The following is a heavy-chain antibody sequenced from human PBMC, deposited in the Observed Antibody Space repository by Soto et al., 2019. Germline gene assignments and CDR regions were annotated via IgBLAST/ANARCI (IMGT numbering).Heavy chain of an antibody. CDR2: IDPSDSYT. Sequence: GESLKISCKGSGYSFTSYWISWVRQMPGKGLEWMGRIDPSDSYTNYSPSFQGHVTISADKSISTAYLQWSSLKASDTAMYYCARLGYYDRFLYSDYYHYVMDGWGQATTVTVSS. D-gene: IGHD3-22*01. CDR1: GYSFTSYW. V-gene: IGHV5-10-1*01. CDR3: ARLGYYDRFLYSDYYHYVMDG. J-gene: IGHJ6*02.